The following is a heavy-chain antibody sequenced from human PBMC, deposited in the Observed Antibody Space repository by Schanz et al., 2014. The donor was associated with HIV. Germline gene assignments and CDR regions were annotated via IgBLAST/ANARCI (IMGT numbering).Heavy chain of an antibody. D-gene: IGHD5-18*01. CDR1: GFSLSCCG. CDR3: AGEIGYSYGYGYFDY. V-gene: IGHV3-33*01. CDR2: IWYDGSQK. J-gene: IGHJ4*02. Sequence: QVQLVESGGGVVQPGRSLKLSCAASGFSLSCCGMHWVRQAPGKGLEWVAVIWYDGSQKYYADSVKGRFTISRDNSKNTLYLQMNSLRAEDTALYYCAGEIGYSYGYGYFDYWGQGTLVTVSS.